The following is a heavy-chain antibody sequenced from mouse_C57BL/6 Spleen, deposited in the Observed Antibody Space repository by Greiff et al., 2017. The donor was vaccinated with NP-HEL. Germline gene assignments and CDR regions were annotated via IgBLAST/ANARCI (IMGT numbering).Heavy chain of an antibody. CDR2: ISSGGSYT. CDR3: ARLGELGRGYFDY. D-gene: IGHD4-1*01. CDR1: GFTFSSYG. V-gene: IGHV5-6*01. Sequence: EVMLVESGGDLVKPGGSLKLSCAASGFTFSSYGMSWVRQTPDKRLEWVATISSGGSYTYYPDSVKGRSTISRDNAKNTLYLQMSSLKSEDTAMYYCARLGELGRGYFDYWGQGTTLTVSS. J-gene: IGHJ2*01.